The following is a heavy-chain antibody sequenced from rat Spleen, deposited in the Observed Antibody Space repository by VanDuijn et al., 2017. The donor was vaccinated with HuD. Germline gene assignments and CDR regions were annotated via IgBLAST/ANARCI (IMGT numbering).Heavy chain of an antibody. Sequence: EVQLQESGPGLVKPSQSLSLTCSVTGYSITSNYWGWIRKFPGNKMEWMGYISYSGSTSYNPSLKSRISITRDASKNQFFLQLNSVTTEDTATYYCARLKTNSHWYFDFWGPGTMVTVSS. V-gene: IGHV3-1*01. CDR3: ARLKTNSHWYFDF. CDR1: GYSITSNY. CDR2: ISYSGST. D-gene: IGHD3-7*01. J-gene: IGHJ1*01.